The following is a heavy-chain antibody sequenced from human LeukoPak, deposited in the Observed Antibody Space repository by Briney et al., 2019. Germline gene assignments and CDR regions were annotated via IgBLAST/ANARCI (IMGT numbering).Heavy chain of an antibody. V-gene: IGHV4-31*03. D-gene: IGHD3-9*01. J-gene: IGHJ4*02. CDR1: GDSISSGGYY. CDR3: ARLQGRASAILYY. CDR2: IFYSGAT. Sequence: PSETLSLTCIVSGDSISSGGYYWSWIRQHPGKGLECLGYIFYSGATNYSPSLKSRASISLDTPKNQLSLKLSSVTAADTTVYYCARLQGRASAILYYWGQGTLVTVS.